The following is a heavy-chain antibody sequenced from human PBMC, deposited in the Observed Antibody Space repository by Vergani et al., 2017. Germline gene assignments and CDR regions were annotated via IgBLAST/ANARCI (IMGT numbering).Heavy chain of an antibody. CDR3: ATGAGPFDI. CDR2: LCPSGST. D-gene: IGHD1-1*01. V-gene: IGHV4-4*07. CDR1: GAPISYWC. Sequence: QVQMQESGPGLVKTSETLSLTCSASGAPISYWCWSWLRQPEGKGLEWIGRLCPSGSTNYKPSLKSRVTMSIDTSKNQFSLKRTSVTAADTAVYYFATGAGPFDIWGQGTLVTVSS. J-gene: IGHJ4*02.